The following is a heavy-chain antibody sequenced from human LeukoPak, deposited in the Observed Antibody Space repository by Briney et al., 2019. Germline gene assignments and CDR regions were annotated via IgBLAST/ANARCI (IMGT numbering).Heavy chain of an antibody. V-gene: IGHV1-24*01. Sequence: ASVKVSCKVSGYTLTELSMHWVRPAPGKGLAWVGGFDPEDGETIYAQKFQGRVTMTEDTSTDTAYMELSSLRSEDTAVYYCVTEPPDSSSWHFQHWGQGTLVTVSS. CDR2: FDPEDGET. D-gene: IGHD6-13*01. CDR1: GYTLTELS. CDR3: VTEPPDSSSWHFQH. J-gene: IGHJ1*01.